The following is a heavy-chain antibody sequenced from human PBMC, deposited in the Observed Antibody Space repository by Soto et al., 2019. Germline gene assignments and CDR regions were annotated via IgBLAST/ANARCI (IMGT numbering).Heavy chain of an antibody. D-gene: IGHD6-19*01. CDR2: ISYDGSNK. J-gene: IGHJ6*02. CDR1: GFTFSSYA. CDR3: ASRSSGWYALPYYYYGMDV. Sequence: QVQLVESGGGVVQPGRSLRLSCAASGFTFSSYAMHWVRQAPGKGLEWVAVISYDGSNKYYADSVKARFTISRDNSKNTLYLQMNSLRAEDTAVYYCASRSSGWYALPYYYYGMDVWGQGTTVTVSS. V-gene: IGHV3-30-3*01.